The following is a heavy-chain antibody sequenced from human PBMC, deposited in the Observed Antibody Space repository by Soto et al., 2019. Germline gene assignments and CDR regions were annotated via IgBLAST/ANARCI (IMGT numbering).Heavy chain of an antibody. V-gene: IGHV3-11*01. D-gene: IGHD6-13*01. J-gene: IGHJ4*02. CDR3: ARDRGSWYLLGGLDY. CDR1: GFTFSDYY. CDR2: ISSSGSTI. Sequence: QVQLVESGGGLVKPGGSLRLSCAASGFTFSDYYRSWIRRAQGKGLDWFSYISSSGSTIYYADSVKGRFTISRDNAKNSLYLQMNSLRAEDTAVYYCARDRGSWYLLGGLDYWGQGTLVTVSS.